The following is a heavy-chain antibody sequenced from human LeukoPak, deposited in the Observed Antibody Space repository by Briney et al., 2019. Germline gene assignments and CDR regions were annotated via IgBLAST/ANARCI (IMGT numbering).Heavy chain of an antibody. V-gene: IGHV1-69*04. CDR3: ARGGPSAATVTLN. CDR2: IIPILGIA. Sequence: SVKVSCKASGGTFSSYAISWVRQAPGQGLEWMGRIIPILGIANYAQKFQGRVTITADKSTSTAYMELSSLRSEATAVYYCARGGPSAATVTLNWGQGTLVTVSS. D-gene: IGHD4-17*01. CDR1: GGTFSSYA. J-gene: IGHJ4*02.